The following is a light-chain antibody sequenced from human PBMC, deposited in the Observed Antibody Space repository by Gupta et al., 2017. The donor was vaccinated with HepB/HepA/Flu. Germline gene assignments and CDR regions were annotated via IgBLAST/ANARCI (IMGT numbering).Light chain of an antibody. V-gene: IGLV3-21*02. CDR1: NIEDKT. Sequence: SYVLTQPPSVSVAPGQPARITCGGNNIEDKTVHWYQQKPGQAPVLVVYDDRDRPSGIPERFSGSNSGNTATLTISRVEAGDEADYYCQVWDSISNHYVFATATKVTVL. CDR3: QVWDSISNHYV. CDR2: DDR. J-gene: IGLJ1*01.